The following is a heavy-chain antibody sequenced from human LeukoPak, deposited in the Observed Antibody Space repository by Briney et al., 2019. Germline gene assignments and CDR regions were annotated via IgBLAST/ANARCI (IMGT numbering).Heavy chain of an antibody. CDR3: ARDSSSGWYRPYYFDY. Sequence: GGSLRLSCAASGFTFSSYAMHWVRQAPGKGLEWVAVISYDGSNKYYADSVKGRFTISRDNSKNTLYLQMNSLRAEDTAVYYCARDSSSGWYRPYYFDYWGQGTLVTVSS. D-gene: IGHD6-19*01. CDR2: ISYDGSNK. CDR1: GFTFSSYA. J-gene: IGHJ4*02. V-gene: IGHV3-30*04.